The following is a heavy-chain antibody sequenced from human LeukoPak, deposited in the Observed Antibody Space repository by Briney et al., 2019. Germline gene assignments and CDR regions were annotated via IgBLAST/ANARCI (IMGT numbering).Heavy chain of an antibody. D-gene: IGHD5-18*01. CDR3: ARVGSSYGVYYYYMDV. CDR2: IHYSGTT. Sequence: SETLSLTCTVSGGSISSYYWSWIRQPPGKGLEWIGYIHYSGTTNYNPSLKSRVTISVDTSKNQFSLKLSSVTAADTAVYYCARVGSSYGVYYYYMDVWGKGTTVTISS. CDR1: GGSISSYY. V-gene: IGHV4-59*01. J-gene: IGHJ6*03.